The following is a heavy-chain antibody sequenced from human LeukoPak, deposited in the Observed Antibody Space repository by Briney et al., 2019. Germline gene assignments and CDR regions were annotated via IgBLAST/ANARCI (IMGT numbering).Heavy chain of an antibody. V-gene: IGHV3-23*01. CDR2: ISGSGGST. CDR3: AKAYSGYEYYYYYMDV. Sequence: GGSLRLSCAASGFTLSSYAMSWVRQAPGKGLEWVSAISGSGGSTYYADSVKGRFTISRDNSKNTLYLQMNSLRAEDTAVYYCAKAYSGYEYYYYYMDVWGKGTTVTVSS. CDR1: GFTLSSYA. D-gene: IGHD5-12*01. J-gene: IGHJ6*03.